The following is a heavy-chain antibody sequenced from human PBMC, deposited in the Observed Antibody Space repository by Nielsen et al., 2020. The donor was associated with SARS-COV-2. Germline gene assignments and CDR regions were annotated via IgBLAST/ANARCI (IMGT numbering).Heavy chain of an antibody. Sequence: KVSCKGSGYSFTSYWIGWVRQMPGKGLEWMGIIYPGDSDTRYSPSFQGQVPISADKSISTAYLQWSSLKASDTAMCYCARGSSLGRWLQFKANKYYFDYWGQGTLVTVSS. V-gene: IGHV5-51*01. CDR3: ARGSSLGRWLQFKANKYYFDY. CDR2: IYPGDSDT. CDR1: GYSFTSYW. D-gene: IGHD5-24*01. J-gene: IGHJ4*02.